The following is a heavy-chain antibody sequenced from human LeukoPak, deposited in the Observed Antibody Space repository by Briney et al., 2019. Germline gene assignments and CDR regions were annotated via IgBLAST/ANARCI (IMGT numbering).Heavy chain of an antibody. Sequence: ASVKVSCKASGYTFTGYYMHWVRQAPGQGLEWMGWINPNSGGTNYAQKFQGRVTMTRDTSISTAYMELSRLRSDDTAVYYCARLVKILGVAKDWFDPWGQGTLVTVSS. D-gene: IGHD3-3*01. CDR2: INPNSGGT. CDR3: ARLVKILGVAKDWFDP. J-gene: IGHJ5*02. V-gene: IGHV1-2*02. CDR1: GYTFTGYY.